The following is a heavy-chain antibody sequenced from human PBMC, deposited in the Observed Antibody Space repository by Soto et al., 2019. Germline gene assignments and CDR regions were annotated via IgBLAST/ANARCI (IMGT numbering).Heavy chain of an antibody. V-gene: IGHV1-69*02. D-gene: IGHD4-17*01. CDR2: ITPLLGMT. Sequence: QVQLVQSRAEVKKPGSSVKVSCKASGGSVNNFTISWVRQAPGQGLEWMGRITPLLGMTNYAQTFQGRVTFTADKATNTAYMDVTSLRSDDTAVYYCARDASVGDWGQGTLVTVSS. CDR1: GGSVNNFT. J-gene: IGHJ4*02. CDR3: ARDASVGD.